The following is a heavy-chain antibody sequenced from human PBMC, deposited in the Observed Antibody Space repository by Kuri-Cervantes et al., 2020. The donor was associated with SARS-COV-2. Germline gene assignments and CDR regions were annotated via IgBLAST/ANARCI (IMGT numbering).Heavy chain of an antibody. Sequence: GESLKISCAASGFTFSDYYMSWIRQAPGKGLEWVSYTSSSGSTIYYADSVKGRFTVSRDNAKNSLYLQMNSLRAEDTAVYYCARPNWGLDYWGQGTLVTVSS. V-gene: IGHV3-11*04. CDR3: ARPNWGLDY. CDR2: TSSSGSTI. D-gene: IGHD7-27*01. CDR1: GFTFSDYY. J-gene: IGHJ4*02.